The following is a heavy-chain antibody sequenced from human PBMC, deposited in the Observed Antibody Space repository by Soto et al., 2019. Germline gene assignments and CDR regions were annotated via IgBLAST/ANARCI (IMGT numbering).Heavy chain of an antibody. V-gene: IGHV1-18*01. Sequence: QVLLVQSGAEVKRPGASVKVSCKASGYSFTSYGISWLRQAPGQGLEWMGWITPLKGDTHHSPKFQDRIIMTTDTSTSTAYFEMRRLTSDDTAVYYCAKDSGARQEYFQDWGQGTLVSVSS. CDR2: ITPLKGDT. D-gene: IGHD4-17*01. CDR3: AKDSGARQEYFQD. CDR1: GYSFTSYG. J-gene: IGHJ1*01.